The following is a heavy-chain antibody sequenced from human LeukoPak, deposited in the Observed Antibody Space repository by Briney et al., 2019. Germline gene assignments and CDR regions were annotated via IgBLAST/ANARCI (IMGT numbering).Heavy chain of an antibody. CDR3: ARDQLQLERGGWFDP. Sequence: SVKVSCKASGGTFSSYAISWVRQAPGQGLEWMGGIIPIFGTANYAQKFQGRVTITADESTSTAYMELSSLKSEDTAVYYCARDQLQLERGGWFDPWGQGTLVTVSS. V-gene: IGHV1-69*13. CDR1: GGTFSSYA. D-gene: IGHD1-1*01. CDR2: IIPIFGTA. J-gene: IGHJ5*02.